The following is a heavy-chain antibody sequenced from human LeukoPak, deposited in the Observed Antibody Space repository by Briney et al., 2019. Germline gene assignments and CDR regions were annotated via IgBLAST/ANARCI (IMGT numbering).Heavy chain of an antibody. Sequence: KTSETLSLTCAVYGGSFSGYYWSWIRQPPGKGLEWIGEINHSGSTNYNPSLKSRVTISVDTSKNQFSLKLSSVTAADTAVYYCARQGDYWGQGTLVTVSS. CDR3: ARQGDY. CDR2: INHSGST. CDR1: GGSFSGYY. V-gene: IGHV4-34*01. J-gene: IGHJ4*02.